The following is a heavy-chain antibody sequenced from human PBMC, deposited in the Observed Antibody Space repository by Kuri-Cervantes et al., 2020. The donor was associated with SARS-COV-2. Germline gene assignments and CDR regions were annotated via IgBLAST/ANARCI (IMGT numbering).Heavy chain of an antibody. V-gene: IGHV3-53*01. J-gene: IGHJ4*02. CDR3: ARDLYDSSGYYSPHVFDY. D-gene: IGHD3-22*01. CDR1: GFTVSSNY. Sequence: LSLTCAASGFTVSSNYMSWVRQAPGKGLEWVSVIYSGGSTYYADSVKGRFTISRDNSKNTLYLQMNSLRAEDTAVYYCARDLYDSSGYYSPHVFDYWGQGTLVTVSS. CDR2: IYSGGST.